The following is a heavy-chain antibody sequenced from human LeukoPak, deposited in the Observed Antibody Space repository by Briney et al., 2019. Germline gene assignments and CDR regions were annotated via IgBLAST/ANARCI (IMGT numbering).Heavy chain of an antibody. CDR1: GFTFSSYG. D-gene: IGHD6-13*01. Sequence: GGSLRLSCAASGFTFSSYGMHWVRQAPAKGLEWVAVIWYDGSNKYYADSVKGRFTISRDNSKNTLYLQMNSLRAEDTAVYYCAKVGPGIAAAGTHFGAFDIWGQGTMVTVSS. CDR2: IWYDGSNK. V-gene: IGHV3-33*06. CDR3: AKVGPGIAAAGTHFGAFDI. J-gene: IGHJ3*02.